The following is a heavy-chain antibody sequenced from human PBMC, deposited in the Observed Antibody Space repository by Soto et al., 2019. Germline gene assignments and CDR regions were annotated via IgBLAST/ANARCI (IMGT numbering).Heavy chain of an antibody. V-gene: IGHV1-3*01. D-gene: IGHD1-26*01. CDR2: INGGNGNT. CDR3: ARDPLGGAVEAFDI. Sequence: QVQFVQSGAEVKKPGASVKVSCKASGYSFTNYGIHWVRQAPGQRLEWMGWINGGNGNTKYSQKFQGRVTITRDTSASTAYMELSSLRSEDTAVYYCARDPLGGAVEAFDIWGQGTMVSVSS. J-gene: IGHJ3*02. CDR1: GYSFTNYG.